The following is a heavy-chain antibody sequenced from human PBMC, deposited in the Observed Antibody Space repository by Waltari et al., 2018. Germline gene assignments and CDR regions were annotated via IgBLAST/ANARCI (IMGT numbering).Heavy chain of an antibody. CDR1: GGSISSSNW. Sequence: QVQLQESGPGLVKPSGTLSLTCAVSGGSISSSNWWSWVRQPPGKGLEWIGEIYHSGSTNHNPSRKRRVTRAVDKSKNQFSRKLSSVTAADTAVYYCARDLSTAAGTGGFDYWGQGTLVTVSS. CDR2: IYHSGST. J-gene: IGHJ4*02. D-gene: IGHD6-13*01. V-gene: IGHV4-4*02. CDR3: ARDLSTAAGTGGFDY.